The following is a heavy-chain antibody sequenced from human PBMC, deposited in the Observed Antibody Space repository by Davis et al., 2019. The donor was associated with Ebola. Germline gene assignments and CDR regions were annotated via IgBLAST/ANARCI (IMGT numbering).Heavy chain of an antibody. D-gene: IGHD6-13*01. J-gene: IGHJ5*02. CDR3: ARDLGSSWYGP. V-gene: IGHV1-69*04. CDR1: GGTFSSYA. Sequence: SVKVSCKASGGTFSSYAISWVRQAPGQGLEWMGRIIPILGIANYAQKFQGRVTITADKSTSTAYMELSSLRSEDTAVYYCARDLGSSWYGPWGQGTLVTVSS. CDR2: IIPILGIA.